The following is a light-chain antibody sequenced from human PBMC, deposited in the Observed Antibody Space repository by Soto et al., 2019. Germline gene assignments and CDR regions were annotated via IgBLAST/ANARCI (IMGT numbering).Light chain of an antibody. V-gene: IGKV1-5*01. J-gene: IGKJ1*01. Sequence: DIQMTQSPSTLSASGGDRVTITCRASQSISTWLAWYQQRPGKAPKLLIYDASSLESGVPSRFTGRGSGTEFTLTISSLQPDDSATCSCLQYGYYASFGQGTKVEI. CDR1: QSISTW. CDR2: DAS. CDR3: LQYGYYAS.